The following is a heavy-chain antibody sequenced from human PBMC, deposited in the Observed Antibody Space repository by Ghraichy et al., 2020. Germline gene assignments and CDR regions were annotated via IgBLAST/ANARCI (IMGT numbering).Heavy chain of an antibody. V-gene: IGHV1-18*01. J-gene: IGHJ4*02. CDR2: ISANNGHT. CDR3: ARPIAVSGHFFDF. Sequence: ASVKVSCTAFGFMFSSYGLSWVRQAPGQGLEWMGWISANNGHTNYAEKFQHRVTMTTDMSTSTAYMELRSLRSDDTAVYYCARPIAVSGHFFDFWGQGTLVAVSS. D-gene: IGHD6-19*01. CDR1: GFMFSSYG.